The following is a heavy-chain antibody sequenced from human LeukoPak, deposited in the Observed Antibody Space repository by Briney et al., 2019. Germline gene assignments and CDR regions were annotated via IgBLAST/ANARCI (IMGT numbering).Heavy chain of an antibody. CDR3: ARTRVGGLTDFDS. CDR2: FYYSCST. Sequence: AETLSLTCTVSGGSIMVAAYCWRWIRQPRGKGLEWIVYFYYSCSTSYTPPLLSRLTISLDTSNNPFSLLLSSVTAADTAVYYCARTRVGGLTDFDSWGQGALVTVSS. V-gene: IGHV4-30-2*03. J-gene: IGHJ4*02. CDR1: GGSIMVAAYC. D-gene: IGHD1-26*01.